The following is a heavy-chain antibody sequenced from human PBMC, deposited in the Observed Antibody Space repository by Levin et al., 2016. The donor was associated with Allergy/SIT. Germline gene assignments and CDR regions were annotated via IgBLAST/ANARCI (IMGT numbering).Heavy chain of an antibody. Sequence: WIRQPPGKGLEWVAVISYDGSNKHYADSVKGRFTISRDKSKNTMYLQMNSLRPEDTAVYYCAKDRNNGYYYYYGMDVWGQGTTVTVSS. CDR3: AKDRNNGYYYYYGMDV. CDR2: ISYDGSNK. D-gene: IGHD1/OR15-1a*01. J-gene: IGHJ6*02. V-gene: IGHV3-30*18.